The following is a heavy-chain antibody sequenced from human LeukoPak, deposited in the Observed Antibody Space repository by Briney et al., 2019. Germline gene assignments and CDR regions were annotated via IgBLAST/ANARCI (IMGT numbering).Heavy chain of an antibody. Sequence: SETLSLTCAVYGGSFSGYYWSWIRQPPGKGLGWIGEINHSGSTNYNPSLKSRVTISVDTSKNQFSLKLSSVTAADTAVYYCARGLSSGCIDYWGQGTLVTVSS. J-gene: IGHJ4*02. D-gene: IGHD6-19*01. V-gene: IGHV4-34*01. CDR3: ARGLSSGCIDY. CDR1: GGSFSGYY. CDR2: INHSGST.